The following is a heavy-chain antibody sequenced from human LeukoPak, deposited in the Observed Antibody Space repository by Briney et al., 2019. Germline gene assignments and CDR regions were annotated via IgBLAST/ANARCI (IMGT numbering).Heavy chain of an antibody. CDR3: ARGRLNSYWDY. CDR2: LSGSGGNT. Sequence: PGGSLRLSCAASGFTFSSHAMSWVRQAPGKGLEWVSTLSGSGGNTYYADSVKGRFTISRDNAKNSLYLQMNSLRAEDTAVYYCARGRLNSYWDYWGQGTLVTVSS. V-gene: IGHV3-23*01. D-gene: IGHD3-22*01. CDR1: GFTFSSHA. J-gene: IGHJ4*02.